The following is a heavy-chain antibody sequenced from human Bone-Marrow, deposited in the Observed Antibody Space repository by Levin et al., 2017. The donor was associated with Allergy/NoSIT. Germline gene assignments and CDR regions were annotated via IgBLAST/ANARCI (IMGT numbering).Heavy chain of an antibody. V-gene: IGHV2-5*01. CDR3: AHRRLGAGGHYKWFDP. CDR2: IYWNDDK. J-gene: IGHJ5*02. CDR1: GFSLITTGVG. D-gene: IGHD2-15*01. Sequence: SGPTLVKPTQTLTLTCTFSGFSLITTGVGVGWVRQPPGKALEWLAFIYWNDDKYYSPSLKSRLTVTKDTSKNQDFLTMTNMDPVDTATYYCAHRRLGAGGHYKWFDPWGQGSLVTVSS.